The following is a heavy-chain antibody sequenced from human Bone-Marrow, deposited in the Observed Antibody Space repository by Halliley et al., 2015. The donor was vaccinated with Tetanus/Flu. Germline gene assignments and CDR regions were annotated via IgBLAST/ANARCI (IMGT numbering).Heavy chain of an antibody. J-gene: IGHJ6*02. CDR2: IYNRGRT. CDR1: GDSVSSASYY. V-gene: IGHV4-61*03. Sequence: GLVKPSETLSLSCSVSGDSVSSASYYWTWIRQPPGKGLEWIGNIYNRGRTNYNPSLQSRVTISADTSKNHFSPKLTSVTAADTAVYYCARDQPLSSYNAMDVWGHGTTVTVSS. CDR3: ARDQPLSSYNAMDV. D-gene: IGHD2-2*01.